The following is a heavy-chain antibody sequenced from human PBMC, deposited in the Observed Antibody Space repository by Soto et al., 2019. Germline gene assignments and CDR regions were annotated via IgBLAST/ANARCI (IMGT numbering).Heavy chain of an antibody. CDR3: AKGGIAAAGTYSSGCYYYYYYGMDV. Sequence: GGSLRLSCAASGFTFSSYAMSWVRQAPGKGLEWVSAISGSGGSTYYADSVKGRFTISRDNSKNTLYLQMNSRRAEDTAVYACAKGGIAAAGTYSSGCYYYYYYGMDVWGQGTTVTVSS. CDR2: ISGSGGST. CDR1: GFTFSSYA. J-gene: IGHJ6*02. D-gene: IGHD6-13*01. V-gene: IGHV3-23*01.